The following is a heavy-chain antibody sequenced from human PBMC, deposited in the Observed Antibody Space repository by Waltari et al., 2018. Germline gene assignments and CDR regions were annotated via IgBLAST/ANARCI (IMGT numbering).Heavy chain of an antibody. J-gene: IGHJ4*02. Sequence: QVQLQESGPAVVKPSETLSLTCAVSGGSISSSNWWSWIRQSPGKGLEWIGGIYGSGGSTGYNPSLKSRVTISKDTSKNQFSLKLSSVTAADTAVYYCARVLTTAFDYWGQGVLVTVSS. V-gene: IGHV4-4*02. CDR1: GGSISSSNW. D-gene: IGHD3-9*01. CDR2: IYGSGGST. CDR3: ARVLTTAFDY.